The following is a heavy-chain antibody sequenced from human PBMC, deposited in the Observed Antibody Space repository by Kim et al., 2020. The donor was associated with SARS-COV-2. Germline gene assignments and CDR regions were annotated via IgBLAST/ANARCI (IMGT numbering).Heavy chain of an antibody. CDR1: GFTFSSYE. CDR3: ARDRVEMATVD. Sequence: GGSLRLSCAASGFTFSSYEMNWVRQAPGKGLEWVSYISSSGSTIYYADSVKGRFTISRDNAKNSLYLQMNSLRAEDTAVYYCARDRVEMATVDWGQGTLVTVSS. CDR2: ISSSGSTI. J-gene: IGHJ4*02. V-gene: IGHV3-48*03. D-gene: IGHD4-4*01.